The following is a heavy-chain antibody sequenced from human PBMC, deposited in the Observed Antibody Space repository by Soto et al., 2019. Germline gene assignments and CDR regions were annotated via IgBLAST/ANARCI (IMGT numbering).Heavy chain of an antibody. V-gene: IGHV1-69*06. CDR3: ARVLPPEDWGYGGWFDP. CDR2: IIPIFGTA. CDR1: GATFSSYA. D-gene: IGHD5-12*01. J-gene: IGHJ5*02. Sequence: QVQLVQSGAEVKKPGSSVKVSCKASGATFSSYAISWVRQAPGQGLEWMGGIIPIFGTANYAQKFQGRVTITADKSTSTAYMELSSLRSEDTAVYYCARVLPPEDWGYGGWFDPWGQGTLVTVSS.